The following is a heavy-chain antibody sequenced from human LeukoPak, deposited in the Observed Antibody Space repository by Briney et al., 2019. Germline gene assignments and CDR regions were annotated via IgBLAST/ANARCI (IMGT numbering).Heavy chain of an antibody. Sequence: PGGSLRLSCEGSGFQFSKDWMTWVRQAPGKGLEWVANIKEDASLKNYVDSVKGRFTISRDNTKNSLFLQMNSLRAEDTAVYYCARDPSPEDTRGYYDGLDIWGPGTRVTVSS. CDR3: ARDPSPEDTRGYYDGLDI. CDR2: IKEDASLK. V-gene: IGHV3-7*01. CDR1: GFQFSKDW. D-gene: IGHD3-22*01. J-gene: IGHJ3*02.